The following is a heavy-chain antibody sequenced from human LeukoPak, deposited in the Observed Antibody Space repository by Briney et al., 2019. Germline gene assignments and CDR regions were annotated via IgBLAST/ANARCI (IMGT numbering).Heavy chain of an antibody. Sequence: GGSLRLSCAASGFTFSDYYMSWIRQTPGKGPEWVSYISGSGTTMEYAKSVKGRFTISRDNAKDSLYLQMNSLEAEDTAVYYCAKGHTYGIIWGQGTLVTVSS. J-gene: IGHJ4*02. CDR3: AKGHTYGII. CDR1: GFTFSDYY. V-gene: IGHV3-11*01. CDR2: ISGSGTTM. D-gene: IGHD2-8*01.